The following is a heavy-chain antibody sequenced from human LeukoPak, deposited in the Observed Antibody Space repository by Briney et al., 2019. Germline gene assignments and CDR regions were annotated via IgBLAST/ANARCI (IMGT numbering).Heavy chain of an antibody. CDR3: ARVYSGYDYYSS. CDR2: IYSGGTT. CDR1: GFTFSGYA. D-gene: IGHD5-12*01. V-gene: IGHV3-66*01. J-gene: IGHJ5*02. Sequence: PGGSLRLSCAASGFTFSGYAMSWVRQAPGKGLEWVSVIYSGGTTYYADSVKGRFTISRDNSKNTLYLQMNSLRAEDTAVYYCARVYSGYDYYSSWGQGTLVTVSS.